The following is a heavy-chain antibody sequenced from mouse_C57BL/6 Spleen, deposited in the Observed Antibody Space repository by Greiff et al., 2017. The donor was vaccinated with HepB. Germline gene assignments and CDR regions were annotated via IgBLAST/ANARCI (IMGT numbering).Heavy chain of an antibody. D-gene: IGHD2-4*01. V-gene: IGHV1-52*01. J-gene: IGHJ3*01. CDR2: IDPSDSET. Sequence: VQLQQPGAELVRPGSSVKLSCKASGYTFTSYWMHWVKQRPIQGLEWIGNIDPSDSETHYNQKFKDKATLTVDKSSSTAYMQLSSLTSEDSAVYYCARECGYDYDVGGFAYWGQGTLVTVSA. CDR1: GYTFTSYW. CDR3: ARECGYDYDVGGFAY.